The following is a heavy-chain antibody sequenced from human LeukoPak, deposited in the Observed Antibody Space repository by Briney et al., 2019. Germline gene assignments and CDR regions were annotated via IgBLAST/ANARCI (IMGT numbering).Heavy chain of an antibody. CDR3: ARAGWIITSGIDY. D-gene: IGHD3-10*01. V-gene: IGHV4-38-2*01. CDR1: GYSISRGYY. J-gene: IGHJ4*02. CDR2: IYHTGST. Sequence: PSETLSLTCGVSGYSISRGYYWAWIRQPPGKGLEWIGTIYHTGSTYYTPSLGSRVTISVDTSKNEFSLNLNSVTAADTAVYYCARAGWIITSGIDYWGQGALVTASS.